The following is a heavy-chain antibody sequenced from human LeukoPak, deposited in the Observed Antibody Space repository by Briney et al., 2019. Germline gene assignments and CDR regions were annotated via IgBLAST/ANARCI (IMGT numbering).Heavy chain of an antibody. D-gene: IGHD3-10*01. J-gene: IGHJ4*02. CDR3: ARDLNPYYYGSGDFDY. CDR1: GGTFSSYA. V-gene: IGHV1-69*05. Sequence: GASVKVSCKASGGTFSSYAISWVRQAPGQGLEWMGWIIPIFGTANYAQKFQGRVTITTDESTSTAYMELSSLRSEDTAVYYCARDLNPYYYGSGDFDYWGQGTLVTVSS. CDR2: IIPIFGTA.